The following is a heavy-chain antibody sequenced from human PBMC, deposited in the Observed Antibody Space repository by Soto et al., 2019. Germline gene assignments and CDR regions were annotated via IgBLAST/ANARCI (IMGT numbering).Heavy chain of an antibody. CDR3: EIGTGYDSSGYHDY. J-gene: IGHJ4*02. V-gene: IGHV4-39*01. CDR2: IYYSGST. D-gene: IGHD3-22*01. Sequence: SETLSLTCTVSGGSISSSSYYWGWIRQPPGKGLEWIGSIYYSGSTYYNPSLKSRVTISVDTSKNQFSLKLSSVTAADTAVYYCEIGTGYDSSGYHDYWGQGTLVT. CDR1: GGSISSSSYY.